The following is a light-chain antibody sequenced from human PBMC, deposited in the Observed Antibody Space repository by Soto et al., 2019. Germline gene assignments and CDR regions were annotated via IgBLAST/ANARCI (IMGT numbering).Light chain of an antibody. CDR2: TAS. CDR1: QSISTY. V-gene: IGKV1-39*01. J-gene: IGKJ1*01. Sequence: DVQMTQSPSSLSASVGDRVTITCRASQSISTYLNWYQQKPGKAPELLIYTASSLQSGVPSRFSGSGSVTDFTLTISRLQPEDFATYYCQQTITTPWTFGQGTKVEIK. CDR3: QQTITTPWT.